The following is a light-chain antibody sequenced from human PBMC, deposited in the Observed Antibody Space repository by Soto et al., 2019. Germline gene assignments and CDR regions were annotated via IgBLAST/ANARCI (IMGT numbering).Light chain of an antibody. CDR1: QNVLYRSNNNNY. CDR3: QQYYSTPFT. Sequence: DIVMTQSPDSLAVSLGERATINCKSSQNVLYRSNNNNYLAWYQQKPGQPPKLLIYWASTRESGVPDRFSGSGSGTDFTLTISSLQAEDVAVYYCQQYYSTPFTFGPGTKVDI. V-gene: IGKV4-1*01. CDR2: WAS. J-gene: IGKJ3*01.